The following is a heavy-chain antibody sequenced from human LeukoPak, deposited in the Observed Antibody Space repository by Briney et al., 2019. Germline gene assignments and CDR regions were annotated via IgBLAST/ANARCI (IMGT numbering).Heavy chain of an antibody. CDR3: ARGRHPVPAAIRY. CDR1: GGSFSGYY. V-gene: IGHV4-34*01. D-gene: IGHD2-2*01. J-gene: IGHJ4*02. CDR2: INHSGST. Sequence: KASETLSLTCAVYGGSFSGYYWSWIRQPPGKGLEWIGEINHSGSTNYNPSLKSRVTISVDTSKNQFSLKLSSVTAADTAVYYCARGRHPVPAAIRYWGQGTLVTVSS.